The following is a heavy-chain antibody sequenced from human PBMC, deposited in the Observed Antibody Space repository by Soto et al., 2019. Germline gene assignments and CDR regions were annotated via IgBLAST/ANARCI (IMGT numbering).Heavy chain of an antibody. CDR1: GGSISTTGYY. J-gene: IGHJ4*02. D-gene: IGHD3-10*01. Sequence: PSETLSLTCTVSGGSISTTGYYWGWIRQPPGKGLEWIASIYYSGSTYYNPSLKSRVTISVDTSKNQFFLKLSSVTAADTAVYYCARDMVQGVTPFDFWGQGTLVTVAS. CDR3: ARDMVQGVTPFDF. CDR2: IYYSGST. V-gene: IGHV4-39*02.